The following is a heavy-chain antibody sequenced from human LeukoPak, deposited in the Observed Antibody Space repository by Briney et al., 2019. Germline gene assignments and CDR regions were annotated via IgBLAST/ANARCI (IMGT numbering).Heavy chain of an antibody. CDR2: IKSDGSFT. CDR1: GFTFDTYW. D-gene: IGHD7-27*01. V-gene: IGHV3-74*03. CDR3: TRDLGV. Sequence: GGSLTLSCAASGFTFDTYWMHWVRQAPGKGLVWVGQIKSDGSFTTYADSVKGRFTNSRDNAKSTLYLQMNGLRGEDTSIYYCTRDLGVWGQGTTVTVSS. J-gene: IGHJ6*02.